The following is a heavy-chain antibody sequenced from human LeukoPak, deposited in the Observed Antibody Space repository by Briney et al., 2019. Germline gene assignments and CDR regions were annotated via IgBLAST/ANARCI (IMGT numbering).Heavy chain of an antibody. D-gene: IGHD3-22*01. CDR3: AKAGLYYYDSSGCDY. V-gene: IGHV3-23*01. CDR1: GFTFSSYA. Sequence: GGSLRLSCAASGFTFSSYAMSWVRQAPGKGLEWVSAISGSGGSTYYADSVKGRFTISRDNSKNTLYLQMNSLRAEDTAVYYCAKAGLYYYDSSGCDYWGQGTLVTVSS. J-gene: IGHJ4*02. CDR2: ISGSGGST.